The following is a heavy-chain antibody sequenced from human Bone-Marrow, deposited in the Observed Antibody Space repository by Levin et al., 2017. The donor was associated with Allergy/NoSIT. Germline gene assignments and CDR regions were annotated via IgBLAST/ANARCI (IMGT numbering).Heavy chain of an antibody. CDR1: GFTFGDYA. CDR3: AKDQRDNIVVVVAAPGFDS. V-gene: IGHV3-9*01. Sequence: LSLTCAASGFTFGDYAMHWVRQVPGKGLEWVSSISWDSGKIAYADSVKGRFTISRDNAKKSLYLQMDSLRAEDTALYYCAKDQRDNIVVVVAAPGFDSWGPGTLVTVSS. D-gene: IGHD2-15*01. CDR2: ISWDSGKI. J-gene: IGHJ4*02.